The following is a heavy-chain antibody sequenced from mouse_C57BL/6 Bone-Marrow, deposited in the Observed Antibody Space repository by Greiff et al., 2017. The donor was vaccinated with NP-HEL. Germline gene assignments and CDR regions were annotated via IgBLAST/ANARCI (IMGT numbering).Heavy chain of an antibody. Sequence: VQLQQPGAELVMPGASVKLSCKASGYTFTSYWMHWVKQRPGQGLEWIGEIDPSDSYTNYNQKFKGKSTLTVDKSSSTAYMQLSSLTSEDSAVYYCARGSRGEDYFDYWGQGTTLTVSS. J-gene: IGHJ2*01. CDR2: IDPSDSYT. CDR1: GYTFTSYW. D-gene: IGHD3-1*01. CDR3: ARGSRGEDYFDY. V-gene: IGHV1-69*01.